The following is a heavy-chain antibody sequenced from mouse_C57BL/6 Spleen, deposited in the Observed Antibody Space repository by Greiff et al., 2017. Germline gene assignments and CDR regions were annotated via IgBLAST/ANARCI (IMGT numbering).Heavy chain of an antibody. J-gene: IGHJ1*03. Sequence: EVMLVESGGGLVQPKGSLNLSCAASGFSFNTYAMNWVRQAPGKGLEWVARIRSKSNNYATYYADSVKDRFTISRDDSESMLYLQMNNLKTEDTAMYYCVRQLGEWYFDVWGTGTTVTVSS. CDR2: IRSKSNNYAT. V-gene: IGHV10-1*01. CDR3: VRQLGEWYFDV. D-gene: IGHD4-1*01. CDR1: GFSFNTYA.